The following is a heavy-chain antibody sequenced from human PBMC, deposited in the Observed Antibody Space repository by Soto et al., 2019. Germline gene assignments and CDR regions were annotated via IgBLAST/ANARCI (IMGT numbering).Heavy chain of an antibody. J-gene: IGHJ3*01. Sequence: QVQLVQSGAELKKPGASVNISCQASGFTFSDTLINWVRQGPGQRLEWMGWINPANGNTRYSEPFQGRVTISSLSSASTAYVALSDLTSADTAVYYCARDIVSVGPRANEAFDVWGQGTRITVSS. CDR2: INPANGNT. CDR1: GFTFSDTL. CDR3: ARDIVSVGPRANEAFDV. V-gene: IGHV1-3*01. D-gene: IGHD1-26*01.